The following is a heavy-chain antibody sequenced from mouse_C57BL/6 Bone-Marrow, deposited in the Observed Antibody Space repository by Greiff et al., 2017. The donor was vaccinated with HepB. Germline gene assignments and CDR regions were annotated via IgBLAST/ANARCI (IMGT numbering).Heavy chain of an antibody. CDR1: GYTFTSYT. Sequence: QVQLKQSGAELARPGASVKMSCKASGYTFTSYTMHWVNQRPGQGLEWIGYINPSSGYTKYNQKFKDKATLTADKSSSTAYMQLSSLTSEDSAVYYCVYYSWFAYWGQGTLVTVSA. CDR3: VYYSWFAY. V-gene: IGHV1-4*01. J-gene: IGHJ3*01. CDR2: INPSSGYT. D-gene: IGHD1-1*01.